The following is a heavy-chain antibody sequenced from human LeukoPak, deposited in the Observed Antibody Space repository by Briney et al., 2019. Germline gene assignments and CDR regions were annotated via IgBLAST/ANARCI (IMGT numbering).Heavy chain of an antibody. CDR2: MSYDGNNK. D-gene: IGHD3-10*01. V-gene: IGHV3-30-3*01. CDR3: AREEKGVLDY. Sequence: GGSLRLSCAASGFTFSSHAIHWVRQAPGKGLEWVADMSYDGNNKYYADSVKGRFTISRDNAKNSLYLQMNSLRAEDTAVYYCAREEKGVLDYWGQGTLVTVSS. CDR1: GFTFSSHA. J-gene: IGHJ4*02.